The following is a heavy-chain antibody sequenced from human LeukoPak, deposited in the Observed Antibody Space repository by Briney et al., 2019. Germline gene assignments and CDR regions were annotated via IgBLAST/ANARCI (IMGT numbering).Heavy chain of an antibody. V-gene: IGHV3-33*01. CDR3: ARWGGTYEHYFDY. Sequence: GRSLRLSCAASVFTFSNYGMHWVRQAPGKGLEWVAVIWYDGSNKYYADSVKGRFTISRDNSLYLQMNSLRAEDTAVYYCARWGGTYEHYFDYWGQGTLVTVSS. CDR1: VFTFSNYG. CDR2: IWYDGSNK. J-gene: IGHJ4*02. D-gene: IGHD1-26*01.